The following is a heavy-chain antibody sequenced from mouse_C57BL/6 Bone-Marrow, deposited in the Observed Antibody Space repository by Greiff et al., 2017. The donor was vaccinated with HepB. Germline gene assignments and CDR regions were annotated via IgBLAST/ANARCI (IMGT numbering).Heavy chain of an antibody. Sequence: EVKLQESGAELVRPGASVKLSCTASGFNIKDDYMHWVKQRPEQGLEWIGWIDPENGDTEYASKFQGKATITADTSSNTAYLQLSSLTSEDTAVYYCTTGDYYGSSYPYWGQGTLVTVSA. CDR1: GFNIKDDY. CDR2: IDPENGDT. V-gene: IGHV14-4*01. CDR3: TTGDYYGSSYPY. D-gene: IGHD1-1*01. J-gene: IGHJ3*01.